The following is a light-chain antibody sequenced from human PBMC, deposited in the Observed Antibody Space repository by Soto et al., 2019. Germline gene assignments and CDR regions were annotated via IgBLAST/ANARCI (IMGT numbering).Light chain of an antibody. CDR2: AAS. J-gene: IGKJ1*01. V-gene: IGKV1-39*01. CDR1: QSVISY. CDR3: QQSYTTPRT. Sequence: DIQMTQSPSSLSASVGDRVTITCRASQSVISYLNWYQQKPGKAPKLLIYAASNLQSGVPSRFSGGGSGTDFTLTISGLLSEDFATYYCQQSYTTPRTFGQGTKVEIK.